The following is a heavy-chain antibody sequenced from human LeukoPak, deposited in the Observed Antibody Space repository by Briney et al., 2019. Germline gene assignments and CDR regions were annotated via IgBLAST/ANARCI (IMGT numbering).Heavy chain of an antibody. CDR2: IYHSGST. V-gene: IGHV4-30-2*01. CDR3: ARGYQLGIGQ. Sequence: PSETLSLTCAVSGGSISSGGYSWSWIRQPPGKGLEWIGYIYHSGSTYYNPSLKSRVTISVDRSKNQFSLKLSSVTAADTAVYYCARGYQLGIGQWGQGTLVTVSS. CDR1: GGSISSGGYS. J-gene: IGHJ4*02. D-gene: IGHD2-2*01.